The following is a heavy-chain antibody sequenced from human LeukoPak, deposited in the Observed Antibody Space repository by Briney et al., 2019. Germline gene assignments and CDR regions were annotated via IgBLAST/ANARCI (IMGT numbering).Heavy chain of an antibody. D-gene: IGHD5-18*01. CDR3: ARHLRGYSYGPFDY. CDR1: GGSISSYY. CDR2: IYYSGST. Sequence: SETLSLTCTVSGGSISSYYWSWIRQPPGKGLEWIGYIYYSGSTDYIPSLTSRVTISVDTSKNQFSLKLTSVTAADTAVYYCARHLRGYSYGPFDYWGQGTLVTVSS. V-gene: IGHV4-59*08. J-gene: IGHJ4*02.